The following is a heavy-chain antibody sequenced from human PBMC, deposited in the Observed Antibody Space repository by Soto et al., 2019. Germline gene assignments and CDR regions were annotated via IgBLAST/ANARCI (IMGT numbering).Heavy chain of an antibody. CDR2: LSSSGTGI. CDR1: GLILSGYH. Sequence: GGSLRLSCEGSGLILSGYHMNWVRQAPGQGLEWVSSLSSSGTGIFYGDSVKGRFTISRDNAKNSLYLQMNNLRAEDTAVYYCARDGRTYYYGMDVWGQGTTVTVSS. V-gene: IGHV3-21*01. CDR3: ARDGRTYYYGMDV. J-gene: IGHJ6*02.